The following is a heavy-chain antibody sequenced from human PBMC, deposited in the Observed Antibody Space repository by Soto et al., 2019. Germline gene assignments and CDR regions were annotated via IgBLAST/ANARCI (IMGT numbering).Heavy chain of an antibody. CDR3: AKNQGVELVPLATVDWFDP. Sequence: GGTLRLSCAASGFIFENFGMSWVRQAPGKGLEWISSISGSGFKKYYADSVKGRFTISRDNSKSTVYLELNNLSAEDTAVYHCAKNQGVELVPLATVDWFDPWGQGSVVTVSS. V-gene: IGHV3-23*01. CDR2: ISGSGFKK. CDR1: GFIFENFG. D-gene: IGHD1-26*01. J-gene: IGHJ5*02.